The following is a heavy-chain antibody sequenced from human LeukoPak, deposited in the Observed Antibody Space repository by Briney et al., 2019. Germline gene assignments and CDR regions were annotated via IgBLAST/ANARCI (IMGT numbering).Heavy chain of an antibody. CDR2: IYYSGRT. CDR1: GGSINTYY. CDR3: AREIRGGNYGNYGHWFDL. D-gene: IGHD4-17*01. J-gene: IGHJ5*02. V-gene: IGHV4-59*01. Sequence: SQTLSLTCAVSGGSINTYYWNWNRQTQGKGLEWIGSIYYSGRTNYKPCLKSPVTVSVDTSKKQFSLRRTSVTAADTAIYYCAREIRGGNYGNYGHWFDLWGRGTLVTVSS.